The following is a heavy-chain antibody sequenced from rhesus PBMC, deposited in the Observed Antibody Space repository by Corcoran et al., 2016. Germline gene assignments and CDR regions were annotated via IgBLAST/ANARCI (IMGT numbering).Heavy chain of an antibody. Sequence: QVQLQESGPGVVKPSETLSLTCAVSGGSISDSYRWSWIRQPPGKGLEWIGYSCGSSTTATSNPSLKGRVTISTDTTKNQFSLKLSSVTAADTAVYYCAREGPPYDISSRYYDYWGQGVLVTVSS. J-gene: IGHJ4*01. D-gene: IGHD3-40*01. V-gene: IGHV4S10*01. CDR2: SCGSSTTA. CDR1: GGSISDSYR. CDR3: AREGPPYDISSRYYDY.